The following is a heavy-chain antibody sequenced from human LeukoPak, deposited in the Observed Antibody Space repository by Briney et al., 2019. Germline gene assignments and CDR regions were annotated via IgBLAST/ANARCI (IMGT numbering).Heavy chain of an antibody. CDR3: AKDSGGYTYIFDH. Sequence: TGGSLRLSCAASGFTFSSYGIHWVRQAPGKGLEWVAVISYDGSNKYYADSVKGRFTISRDNSKNTLHLQMSSLRAEGTAVYYCAKDSGGYTYIFDHWGQGTLVTVSS. J-gene: IGHJ4*02. CDR1: GFTFSSYG. D-gene: IGHD5-18*01. V-gene: IGHV3-30*18. CDR2: ISYDGSNK.